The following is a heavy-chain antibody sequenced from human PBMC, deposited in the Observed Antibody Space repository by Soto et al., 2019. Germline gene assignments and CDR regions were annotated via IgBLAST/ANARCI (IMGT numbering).Heavy chain of an antibody. Sequence: SETLSLTCTVSGGSISSSSYYWGWIRQPPGKGLEWIGSIYYSGSTYYNPSLKSRVTISVDTSKNQFSLKLSSVTAADTAVQHPARSTPYSSGWYYFDYWGQGTLVTVSS. CDR3: ARSTPYSSGWYYFDY. CDR2: IYYSGST. CDR1: GGSISSSSYY. D-gene: IGHD6-19*01. J-gene: IGHJ4*02. V-gene: IGHV4-39*01.